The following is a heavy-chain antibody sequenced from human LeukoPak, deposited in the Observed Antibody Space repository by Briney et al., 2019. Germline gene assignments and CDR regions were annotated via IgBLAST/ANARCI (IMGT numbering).Heavy chain of an antibody. CDR2: IYYSGST. D-gene: IGHD1-7*01. CDR1: GGSFSGYY. J-gene: IGHJ3*02. V-gene: IGHV4-34*01. Sequence: PSETLSLTCAVYGGSFSGYYCSWIRQPPGKGLEWIGSIYYSGSTYYNPSLKSRVTISVDTSKNQFSLKLSSVTAADTAVYYCARLELGFHDAFDIWGQGTMVTVSS. CDR3: ARLELGFHDAFDI.